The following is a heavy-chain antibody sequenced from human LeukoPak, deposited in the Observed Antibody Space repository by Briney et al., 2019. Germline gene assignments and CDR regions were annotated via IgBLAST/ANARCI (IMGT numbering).Heavy chain of an antibody. D-gene: IGHD2-15*01. J-gene: IGHJ3*02. CDR1: GYSFTSYW. CDR2: IYPGDSDT. V-gene: IGHV5-51*01. CDR3: ARHLGSVCSGGSCLRDAFDI. Sequence: GESLKISCKGSGYSFTSYWIGWVRQMPGKGLEWMGIIYPGDSDTRYSPSFQGQVTISADKSISTAYLQWSSLKASDTAMYYCARHLGSVCSGGSCLRDAFDIWGQGTMVTVSS.